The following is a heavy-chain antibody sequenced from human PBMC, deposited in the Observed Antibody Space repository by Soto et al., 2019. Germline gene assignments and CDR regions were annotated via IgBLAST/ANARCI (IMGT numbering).Heavy chain of an antibody. CDR1: GFTFNIYG. CDR2: ISYDGSNQ. Sequence: GGSLRLSCAASGFTFNIYGMHWVRQAPDKGLEWVALISYDGSNQYYADSVKGRFTISRDNSKNTLFLQMNSLRADDTAVYYCAKDQASGQGSFDSWGQGTLVTVSS. J-gene: IGHJ4*02. V-gene: IGHV3-30*18. CDR3: AKDQASGQGSFDS.